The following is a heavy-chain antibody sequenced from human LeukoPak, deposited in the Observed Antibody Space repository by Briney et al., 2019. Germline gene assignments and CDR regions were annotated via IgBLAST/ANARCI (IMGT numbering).Heavy chain of an antibody. CDR3: ARRTGLGKATVPFGGHFDS. D-gene: IGHD4-17*01. V-gene: IGHV3-21*06. CDR2: VTGNGRSI. J-gene: IGHJ4*02. Sequence: PGGSLRLSCVTSGFSFSSYAINWFRQAPGKGLEWVSAVTGNGRSIYYADSVKGRFTISRDNAKNSLFLQMNSLRAEDTAVYYCARRTGLGKATVPFGGHFDSWGQGTLVVVSS. CDR1: GFSFSSYA.